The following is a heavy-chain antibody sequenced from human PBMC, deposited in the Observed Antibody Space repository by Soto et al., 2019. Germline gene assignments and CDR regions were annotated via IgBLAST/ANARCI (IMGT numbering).Heavy chain of an antibody. V-gene: IGHV1-2*04. J-gene: IGHJ6*02. CDR3: GRVPLYGSGSYYNDIGIAYYGMDV. CDR2: INPNSGGT. Sequence: GASVKVSCKASGYTFTGYYMHWVRQAPGQGLEWMGWINPNSGGTNYAQKFQGWVTMTRDTSISTAYMELSRLRSDDTAVYYCGRVPLYGSGSYYNDIGIAYYGMDVWGQGTTVTVSS. D-gene: IGHD3-10*01. CDR1: GYTFTGYY.